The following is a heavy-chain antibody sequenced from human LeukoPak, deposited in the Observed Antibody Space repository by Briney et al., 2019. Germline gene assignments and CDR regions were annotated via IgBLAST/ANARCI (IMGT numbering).Heavy chain of an antibody. CDR3: ARVLTWLDAFDI. CDR1: GGSISSYY. Sequence: SETLSLTCTVSGGSISSYYWSWIRQPPGKGLEWIGYIYYSGSTNYNPSLKSRVTISVDTSKSQFSLKLSSVTAADTAVYYCARVLTWLDAFDIWGQGTMVTVSS. J-gene: IGHJ3*02. V-gene: IGHV4-59*01. CDR2: IYYSGST. D-gene: IGHD3-3*01.